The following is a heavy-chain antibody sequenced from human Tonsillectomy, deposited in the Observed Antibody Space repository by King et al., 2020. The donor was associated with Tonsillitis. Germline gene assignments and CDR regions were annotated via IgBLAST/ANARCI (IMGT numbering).Heavy chain of an antibody. V-gene: IGHV2-70*01. CDR1: GFSLSTSGMC. J-gene: IGHJ4*02. D-gene: IGHD3-22*01. CDR2: IDWDEEK. CDR3: ARCGVVARAFDY. Sequence: VTLKESGPALVKPTHTLTLTCTFSGFSLSTSGMCVSWIRQPPGKSLEWLALIDWDEEKYYSTSLKTRLTISKDTSKNQVVLTMTNMDPVDTATYYCARCGVVARAFDYWGQGTLVTVSS.